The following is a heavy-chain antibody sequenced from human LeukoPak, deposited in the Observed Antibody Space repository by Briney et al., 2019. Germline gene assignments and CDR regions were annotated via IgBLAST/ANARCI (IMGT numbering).Heavy chain of an antibody. Sequence: PGGSLRLSCAASGFRLSTYWMHWVRQVPGKGLVWVAHINSDEATTTYADSVKGRFTISADKAKNTFYLQMNSLKAEDTAVYYCARDFIVGVSTLGFDLWGQGAMVTVSS. V-gene: IGHV3-74*01. D-gene: IGHD1-26*01. CDR3: ARDFIVGVSTLGFDL. CDR1: GFRLSTYW. J-gene: IGHJ3*01. CDR2: INSDEATT.